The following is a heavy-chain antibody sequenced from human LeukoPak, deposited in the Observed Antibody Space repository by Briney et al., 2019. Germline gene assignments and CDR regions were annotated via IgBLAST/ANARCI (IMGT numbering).Heavy chain of an antibody. CDR2: ISGSGGST. CDR1: GFTFSSYA. J-gene: IGHJ5*02. V-gene: IGHV3-23*01. D-gene: IGHD3-10*01. Sequence: PGGSLRLSCAASGFTFSSYAMSWVSQVPGKGLEWVTVISGSGGSTYYADSVKGRFTISRDNSKNTVFLQMNSLRAEDTAVYYCAKTQFPTVRGGRNWLDPWGQGTLVTVSS. CDR3: AKTQFPTVRGGRNWLDP.